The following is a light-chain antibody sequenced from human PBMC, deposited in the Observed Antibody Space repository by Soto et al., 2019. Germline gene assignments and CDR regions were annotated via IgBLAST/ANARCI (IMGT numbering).Light chain of an antibody. V-gene: IGLV2-14*01. CDR3: SSYTSSHTVV. CDR2: DVS. J-gene: IGLJ2*01. CDR1: SSDVGGYNY. Sequence: QSALTQPASVSGSPGQSITISCTGTSSDVGGYNYVSWFQQHPGIATNLMIFDVSNRPSGVSNRFSGSKSGNTASLTISGLQAEDGADYYCSSYTSSHTVVFGGGTKLTFL.